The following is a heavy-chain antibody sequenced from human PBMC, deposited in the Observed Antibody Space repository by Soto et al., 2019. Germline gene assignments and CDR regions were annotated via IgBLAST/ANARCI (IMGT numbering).Heavy chain of an antibody. Sequence: ESGGGVVQPGRSLRLSCAASGFTFSSYGMHWVRQAPGKGLEWVAVIWYDGSNKYYADSVKGRFTISRDNSKNTLYLQMNSLRAEDTAVYYCARDRDGAHFDYWGQGTLVTVSS. CDR3: ARDRDGAHFDY. D-gene: IGHD2-8*01. CDR2: IWYDGSNK. J-gene: IGHJ4*02. CDR1: GFTFSSYG. V-gene: IGHV3-33*01.